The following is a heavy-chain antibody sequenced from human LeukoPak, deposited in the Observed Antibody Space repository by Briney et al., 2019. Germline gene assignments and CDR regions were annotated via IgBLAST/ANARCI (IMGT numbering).Heavy chain of an antibody. CDR2: IYYSGST. Sequence: KTSETLSLTCTVSGGSISSYYWSWIRQPPGKGLEWLGYIYYSGSTNYNPSLKSRVTISVDTSKNQFSLKLSSVTAADTAVYYCARGQDGYNNRDPWYFDLWGRGTLVTVSS. D-gene: IGHD5-24*01. CDR1: GGSISSYY. J-gene: IGHJ2*01. CDR3: ARGQDGYNNRDPWYFDL. V-gene: IGHV4-59*01.